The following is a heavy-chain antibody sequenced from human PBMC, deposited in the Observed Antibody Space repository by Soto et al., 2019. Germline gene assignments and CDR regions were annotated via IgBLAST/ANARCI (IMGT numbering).Heavy chain of an antibody. CDR1: GCTFSSYS. Sequence: EVQLVESGGGLVQRGLSLRISCAASGCTFSSYSINWVRQAPGTGLEWVSYMSSSRSTIYYADSVKGRFTISRNNAKNSLYLQMNSLRAEDTAVYYCARDSGQWLNCCAPWGQGTLVTVSS. CDR3: ARDSGQWLNCCAP. J-gene: IGHJ5*02. CDR2: MSSSRSTI. V-gene: IGHV3-48*04. D-gene: IGHD6-19*01.